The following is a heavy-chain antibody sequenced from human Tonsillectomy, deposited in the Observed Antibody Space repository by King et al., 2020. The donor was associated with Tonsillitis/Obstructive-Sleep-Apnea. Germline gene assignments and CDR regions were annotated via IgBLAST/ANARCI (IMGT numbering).Heavy chain of an antibody. CDR3: AKDGTIFGGVVPFAEWFDP. CDR1: GFTFSSYA. Sequence: VQLVESGGGLVQPGGSLRLSCAASGFTFSSYAMTWVRQAPGKGLEWVSAIRGSGVNTFYADSVKGRFTISRDNSKNTLYLQMNSLRAEDTAVYYCAKDGTIFGGVVPFAEWFDPWGQGTLVTVSS. CDR2: IRGSGVNT. D-gene: IGHD3-3*01. J-gene: IGHJ5*02. V-gene: IGHV3-23*04.